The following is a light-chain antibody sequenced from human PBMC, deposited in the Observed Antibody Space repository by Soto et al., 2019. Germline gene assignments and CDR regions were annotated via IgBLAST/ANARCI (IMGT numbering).Light chain of an antibody. J-gene: IGLJ2*01. V-gene: IGLV6-57*04. CDR2: EDN. CDR3: QSYDSSNVV. CDR1: SGSIASNY. Sequence: NFMLTQPHSVSESPGKTVTISCTRSSGSIASNYVQWYQHRPGSVPTTVIYEDNQRPSGVPDRFSGSSGSSSNSASLTISGLKTEEEADYYCQSYDSSNVVFGGGTKLTVL.